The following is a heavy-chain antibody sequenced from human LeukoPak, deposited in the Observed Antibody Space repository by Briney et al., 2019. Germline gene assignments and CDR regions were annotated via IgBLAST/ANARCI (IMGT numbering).Heavy chain of an antibody. J-gene: IGHJ4*02. CDR2: ISAYNGNT. CDR3: AREINYDILTGYYFAVGHSDY. CDR1: GYTFTSYG. V-gene: IGHV1-18*01. D-gene: IGHD3-9*01. Sequence: ASVKVSCKASGYTFTSYGISWVRQAPGQGLEWMGWISAYNGNTNYAQKLQGRVTMTTDTSTSTAYTELRSLRSDDTAVYYCAREINYDILTGYYFAVGHSDYWGQGTLVTVSS.